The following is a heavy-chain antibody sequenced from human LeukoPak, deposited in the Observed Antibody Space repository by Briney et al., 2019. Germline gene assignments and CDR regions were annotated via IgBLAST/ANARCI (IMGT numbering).Heavy chain of an antibody. CDR2: IRSKANSYVT. D-gene: IGHD5-12*01. Sequence: PGGSLRLPCATSGFTFSGSTIHWVRQAPGKGLEWIGHIRSKANSYVTIFGASVKGRFTISRDDSKNTAYLHMNSLKTEDTAVYYCVGDGHSYTGMNYWGQGTLVNVSS. J-gene: IGHJ4*02. CDR1: GFTFSGST. V-gene: IGHV3-73*01. CDR3: VGDGHSYTGMNY.